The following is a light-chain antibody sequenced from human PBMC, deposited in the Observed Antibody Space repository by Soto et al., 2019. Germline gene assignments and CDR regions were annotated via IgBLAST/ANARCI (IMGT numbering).Light chain of an antibody. Sequence: EIVLTQSPGTLSLSPGERATLSCRASQSVSSNYVAWYQQKPGQAPRLLIYGAYSRATAIPDRFSGSGSGTDFTLAISRLEPEDFAVYYCQQYGSSPQTFDQGTKVEIK. CDR3: QQYGSSPQT. V-gene: IGKV3-20*01. J-gene: IGKJ1*01. CDR2: GAY. CDR1: QSVSSNY.